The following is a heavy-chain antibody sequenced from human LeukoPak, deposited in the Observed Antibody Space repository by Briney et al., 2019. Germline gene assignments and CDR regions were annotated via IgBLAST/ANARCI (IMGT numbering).Heavy chain of an antibody. D-gene: IGHD2-2*01. CDR1: GGTFSSYA. CDR2: IIPILGIA. CDR3: AGRYCSSTSCYGLDY. V-gene: IGHV1-69*04. J-gene: IGHJ4*02. Sequence: SVTVSCKASGGTFSSYAISWVRQAPGQGLEWMGRIIPILGIANYAQKFQGRVTITADKSTSTAYMEMSSLRSEDTAVYYCAGRYCSSTSCYGLDYWGQGTLVTVSS.